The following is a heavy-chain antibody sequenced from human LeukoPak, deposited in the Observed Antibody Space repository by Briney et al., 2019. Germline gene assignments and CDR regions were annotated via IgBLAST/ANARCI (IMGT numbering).Heavy chain of an antibody. CDR2: ISGSGGST. CDR1: GFTFSNYA. D-gene: IGHD3-10*01. CDR3: AKDRPYYYGSGSIFDY. V-gene: IGHV3-23*01. J-gene: IGHJ4*02. Sequence: GGSLRLSCAASGFTFSNYAVSWVRQAPGKGLEWVSAISGSGGSTYYADSVKGRFTISRDNSKNTLYLQMNSLRAEDTAVYYCAKDRPYYYGSGSIFDYWGQGTPVTVSS.